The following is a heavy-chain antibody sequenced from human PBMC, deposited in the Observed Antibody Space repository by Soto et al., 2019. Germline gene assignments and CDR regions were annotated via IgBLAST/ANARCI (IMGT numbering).Heavy chain of an antibody. Sequence: ASVKGSCKASGYTFTSYGISWLRQAPGQGLEWMGWISAYNGNTNYAQKLQGRVTMTTDTSTSTAYMELRSLRSDDTAVYYCARDAFVVVVAASPSYYYGMDVWGQGTTVTGSS. CDR1: GYTFTSYG. J-gene: IGHJ6*02. V-gene: IGHV1-18*01. CDR3: ARDAFVVVVAASPSYYYGMDV. D-gene: IGHD2-15*01. CDR2: ISAYNGNT.